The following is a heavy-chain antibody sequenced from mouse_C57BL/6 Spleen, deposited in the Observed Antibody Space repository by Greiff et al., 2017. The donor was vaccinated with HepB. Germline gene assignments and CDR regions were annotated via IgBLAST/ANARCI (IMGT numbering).Heavy chain of an antibody. Sequence: EVQLVESGGGLVKPGGSLKLSCAASGFTFSSYAMSWVRQTPEKRLEWVATISDGGSYTYYPDNVKGRFTISRDNAKNNRYLQMSHLKSEDTAMYYCARDNYSNGPMDDWGQGTSVTVSS. CDR1: GFTFSSYA. J-gene: IGHJ4*01. CDR2: ISDGGSYT. CDR3: ARDNYSNGPMDD. D-gene: IGHD2-5*01. V-gene: IGHV5-4*01.